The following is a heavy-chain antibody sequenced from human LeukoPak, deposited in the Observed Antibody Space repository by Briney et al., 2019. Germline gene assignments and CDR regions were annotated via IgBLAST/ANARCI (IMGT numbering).Heavy chain of an antibody. CDR3: ARQKVVPAESGFDP. CDR1: RFTFSNYE. V-gene: IGHV3-48*03. J-gene: IGHJ5*02. D-gene: IGHD2-2*01. Sequence: GGSLRLSCAASRFTFSNYEMHWVRQAPGKGLEWLSYISSSGNTIYYADSVKGRFTISRDNSKNSLYLQMNSLRAEDTAVYYCARQKVVPAESGFDPWGQGTLVTVSS. CDR2: ISSSGNTI.